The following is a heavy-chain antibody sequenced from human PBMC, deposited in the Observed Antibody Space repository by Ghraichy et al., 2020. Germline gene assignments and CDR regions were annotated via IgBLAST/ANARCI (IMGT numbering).Heavy chain of an antibody. CDR3: GRSRGAMAEQVEY. CDR1: GGTVSSNY. J-gene: IGHJ4*02. D-gene: IGHD6-19*01. V-gene: IGHV3-66*01. CDR2: LYTDDTT. Sequence: GGSLRLSCAASGGTVSSNYMSWVRQAPGKGLEWVSVLYTDDTTYYADSVKGRFTISRDNSKKTLYLQMNNLRAEDTAVYYCGRSRGAMAEQVEYWGQGTLVTVSS.